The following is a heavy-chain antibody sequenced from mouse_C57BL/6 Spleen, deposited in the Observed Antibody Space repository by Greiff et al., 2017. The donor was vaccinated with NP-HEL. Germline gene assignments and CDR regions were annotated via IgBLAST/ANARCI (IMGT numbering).Heavy chain of an antibody. CDR3: AREGLGLLRYFDV. CDR1: GFTFSDYY. D-gene: IGHD4-1*01. J-gene: IGHJ1*03. V-gene: IGHV5-16*01. CDR2: INYDGSST. Sequence: EVQRVESEGGLVQPGSSMKLSCTASGFTFSDYYMAWVRQVPEKGLEWVANINYDGSSTYYLDSLKSRFIISRDNAKNILYLQMSSLKSEDTATYYCAREGLGLLRYFDVWGTGTTVTVSS.